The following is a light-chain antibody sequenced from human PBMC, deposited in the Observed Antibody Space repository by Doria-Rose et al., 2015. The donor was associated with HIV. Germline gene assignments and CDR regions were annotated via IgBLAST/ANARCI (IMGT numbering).Light chain of an antibody. Sequence: QPGLTQPPSVSGAPGQRVAISCTGSSSNIGAGFDVNWYQQFPGTAPKLRIHGNTNRPSGVPDRFSVSKSGTSASLAISGLRAEDEADYYCQSYDSRLSVYVFGTGTKVTVL. V-gene: IGLV1-40*01. CDR3: QSYDSRLSVYV. CDR1: SSNIGAGFD. CDR2: GNT. J-gene: IGLJ1*01.